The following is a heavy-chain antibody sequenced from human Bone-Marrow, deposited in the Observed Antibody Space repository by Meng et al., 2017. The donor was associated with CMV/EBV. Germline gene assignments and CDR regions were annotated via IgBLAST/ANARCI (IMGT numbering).Heavy chain of an antibody. CDR2: IYYSGST. D-gene: IGHD2-2*01. J-gene: IGHJ5*02. CDR1: GGSIRSSSYY. V-gene: IGHV4-39*07. CDR3: ARGSTSRLAQLLLYWFDA. Sequence: LETLSLTCTVSGGSIRSSSYYWGWIRQPPGKGLEWIGSIYYSGSTYYNPSLKSRVTISVDTSKNQFSLKLSSVTAADTAVYYCARGSTSRLAQLLLYWFDAWGQGTLVTVSS.